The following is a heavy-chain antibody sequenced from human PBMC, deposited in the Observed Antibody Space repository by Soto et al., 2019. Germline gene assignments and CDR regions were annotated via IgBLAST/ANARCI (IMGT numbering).Heavy chain of an antibody. J-gene: IGHJ3*01. CDR2: MSWDDDK. CDR3: AHRQVCYDYVWISFSLLGPFDL. V-gene: IGHV2-5*02. CDR1: GFSLSTSGVG. Sequence: QITLKESGPTLVKPTQTLTLTCTFAGFSLSTSGVGVGWIRQPPGKALEWLALMSWDDDKRYSPSLTSRLTHTKETSINQVVLTMTNMDHVDKTTYYCAHRQVCYDYVWISFSLLGPFDLWCQGTMVTVSS. D-gene: IGHD3-16*01.